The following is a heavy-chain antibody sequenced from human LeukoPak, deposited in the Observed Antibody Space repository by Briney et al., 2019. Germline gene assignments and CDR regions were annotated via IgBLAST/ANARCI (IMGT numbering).Heavy chain of an antibody. Sequence: SETLSLTCTVSGGSISSYYWSWIRQPPGKGLGWIGYIYTSGSTNYNPSLKSRVTISVDTSKNQFSLKLSSVTAADTAVYYCARITYSSSSWFDPWGQGTLVTVSS. CDR3: ARITYSSSSWFDP. V-gene: IGHV4-4*09. J-gene: IGHJ5*02. CDR1: GGSISSYY. D-gene: IGHD6-6*01. CDR2: IYTSGST.